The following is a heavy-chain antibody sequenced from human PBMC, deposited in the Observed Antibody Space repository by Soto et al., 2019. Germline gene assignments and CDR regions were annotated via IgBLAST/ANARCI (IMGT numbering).Heavy chain of an antibody. Sequence: PGGSLRLSCAASGFTFSSYGMHWVRQAPCKGLEWVAVVWYDGSNKYYADSVKGRFTISRDNSKNTLYLQMNSLRAEDTAVYYCAREDLGSYYYGMDVWGQGTTVTVSS. J-gene: IGHJ6*02. CDR2: VWYDGSNK. CDR3: AREDLGSYYYGMDV. CDR1: GFTFSSYG. V-gene: IGHV3-33*01.